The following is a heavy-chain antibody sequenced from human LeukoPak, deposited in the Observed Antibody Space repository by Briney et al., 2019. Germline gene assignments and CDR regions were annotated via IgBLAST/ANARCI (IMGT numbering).Heavy chain of an antibody. CDR2: IYYSGST. Sequence: SETLSLTCAVYGGSFSGYYWGWIRQPPGKGLEWIGSIYYSGSTYYNPSLKSRVTISVDTSKNQFSLKLSSVTAADTAVYYCARDGVVVTAMGYYGMDVWGQGTTVTVSS. CDR1: GGSFSGYY. V-gene: IGHV4-34*01. J-gene: IGHJ6*02. D-gene: IGHD2-21*02. CDR3: ARDGVVVTAMGYYGMDV.